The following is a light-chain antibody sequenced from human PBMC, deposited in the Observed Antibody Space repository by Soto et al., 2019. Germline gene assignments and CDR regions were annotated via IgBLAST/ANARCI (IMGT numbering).Light chain of an antibody. CDR2: AAS. V-gene: IGKV1-39*01. Sequence: DIQMTQSPSSLSASVGDRVTITCRASQSISSYLNWYRQKPGKAPELLIHAASSLQSGVPSRFSGSGSGTDFTLTISSLQPEDFATYYCQESYSTPWTFGQGTKVEIK. CDR1: QSISSY. J-gene: IGKJ1*01. CDR3: QESYSTPWT.